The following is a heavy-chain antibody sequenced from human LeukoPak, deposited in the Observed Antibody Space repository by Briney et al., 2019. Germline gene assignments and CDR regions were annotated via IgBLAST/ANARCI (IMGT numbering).Heavy chain of an antibody. CDR2: INTDGSYT. CDR1: GFTFSSYW. CDR3: ARDPLTTRGYFDY. D-gene: IGHD1-1*01. J-gene: IGHJ4*02. V-gene: IGHV3-74*01. Sequence: GSLRLSCAASGFTFSSYWMHWVRQAPGKGLVWVSRINTDGSYTSYADSVKGRFTISRDNSKNTLYLQMNSLRAEDTAVYYCARDPLTTRGYFDYWGQGTLVTVSS.